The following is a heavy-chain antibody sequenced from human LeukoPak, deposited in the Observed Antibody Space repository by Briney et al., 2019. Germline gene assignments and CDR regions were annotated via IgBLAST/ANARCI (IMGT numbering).Heavy chain of an antibody. Sequence: PGGSLRLSCAASGFTVSSNYMTWVRQAPGKGLEWVSVIYSGGNTYYADAVKGRFTISRDNSKNTFYLQMNSLKLEDTSVSYCATSRLLDVDFWYWGQGTLVTGSS. D-gene: IGHD5-12*01. CDR3: ATSRLLDVDFWY. CDR2: IYSGGNT. V-gene: IGHV3-66*02. J-gene: IGHJ4*02. CDR1: GFTVSSNY.